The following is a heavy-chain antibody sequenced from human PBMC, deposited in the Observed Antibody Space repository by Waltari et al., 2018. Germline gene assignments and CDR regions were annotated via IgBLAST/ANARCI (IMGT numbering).Heavy chain of an antibody. CDR3: ARAHEMATITSAFDI. V-gene: IGHV1-69*05. D-gene: IGHD5-12*01. CDR2: IIPIFGTA. CDR1: GGTFSSYA. Sequence: QVQLVQSGAAVKKPGSSVKVSCKASGGTFSSYAISWVRQAPGQGLEWMGGIIPIFGTANYAQKFQGRVTITTDESTSTAYMELSSLRSEDTAVYYCARAHEMATITSAFDIWGQGTMVTVSS. J-gene: IGHJ3*02.